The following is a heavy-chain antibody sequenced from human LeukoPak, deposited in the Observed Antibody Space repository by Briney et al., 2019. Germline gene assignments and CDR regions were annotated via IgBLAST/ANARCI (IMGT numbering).Heavy chain of an antibody. D-gene: IGHD3-10*01. CDR1: GASINTSNFY. V-gene: IGHV4-39*01. CDR2: IYYTGRT. Sequence: SETLSLTCTVSGASINTSNFYWAWIRQPPGKGLEAIGNIYYTGRTYSNASLNSRVTISVDTSKNQFSLKLTSVTAADTAVYYCARQGSMTRGGYWLDPWGQGTLVILSS. CDR3: ARQGSMTRGGYWLDP. J-gene: IGHJ5*02.